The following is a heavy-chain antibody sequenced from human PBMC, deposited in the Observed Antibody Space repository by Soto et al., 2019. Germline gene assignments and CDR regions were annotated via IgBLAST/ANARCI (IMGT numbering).Heavy chain of an antibody. D-gene: IGHD6-6*01. V-gene: IGHV3-23*01. Sequence: EVPLLESGEGLVQPGESLRLSCAASGFTFSSYAMSWVRQAPGKGLEWVSVISGSDDSTYYADSVKGRFTISRDNSKNTLYLQMNSLRAEDTAVYYCAKRSSSSTFDYWGQGTLVTVSS. CDR3: AKRSSSSTFDY. J-gene: IGHJ4*02. CDR1: GFTFSSYA. CDR2: ISGSDDST.